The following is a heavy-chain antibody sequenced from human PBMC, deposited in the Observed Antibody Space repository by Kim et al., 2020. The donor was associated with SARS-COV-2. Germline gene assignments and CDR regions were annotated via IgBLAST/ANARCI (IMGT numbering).Heavy chain of an antibody. J-gene: IGHJ6*02. CDR1: GGSISSSSYY. CDR2: IYYSGST. Sequence: SETLSLTCTVSGGSISSSSYYWGWIRQPPGKGLEWIGSIYYSGSTYYNPSLKSRVTISVDTSKNQFSLKLSSVTAADTAVYYCARTYYDILTNYYGMDVWGQGTTVTVSS. CDR3: ARTYYDILTNYYGMDV. V-gene: IGHV4-39*07. D-gene: IGHD3-9*01.